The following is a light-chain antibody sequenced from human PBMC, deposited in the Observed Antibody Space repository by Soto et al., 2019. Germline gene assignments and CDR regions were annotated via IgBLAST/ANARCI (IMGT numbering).Light chain of an antibody. CDR1: QSVLHSSNNRNY. Sequence: DIVMTQSPDSLAVSLGERATINCKSSQSVLHSSNNRNYLAWFQQRPGHPPKLLIYLASTRESGVPDRFSGSGSGTDFTLTISSLQAEDVAVYFCQQYYSLPFTFGQGTKLEIK. V-gene: IGKV4-1*01. CDR2: LAS. J-gene: IGKJ2*01. CDR3: QQYYSLPFT.